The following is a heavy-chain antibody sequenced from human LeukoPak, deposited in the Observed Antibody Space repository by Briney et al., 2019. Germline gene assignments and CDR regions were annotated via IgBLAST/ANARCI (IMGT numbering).Heavy chain of an antibody. CDR2: IYTGGNT. Sequence: GGSLRLSCAASGLVFGKYAMAWVRQAPGKGLEWVSTIYTGGNTYYAASVKGRFTISRDFSKNTVFLHMNSLRAEDTAMYYCARGDDSGYYDYFDYWGQGALVTVSS. J-gene: IGHJ4*02. CDR1: GLVFGKYA. CDR3: ARGDDSGYYDYFDY. V-gene: IGHV3-53*01. D-gene: IGHD3-22*01.